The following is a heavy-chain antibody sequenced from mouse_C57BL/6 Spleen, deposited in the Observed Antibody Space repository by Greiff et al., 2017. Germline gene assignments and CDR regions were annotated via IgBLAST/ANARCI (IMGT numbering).Heavy chain of an antibody. CDR1: GFTFSDAW. CDR2: IRNKANNPAT. V-gene: IGHV6-6*01. Sequence: EVKLLESGGGLVQPGGSMKLSCAASGFTFSDAWMDWVRQSPEKGLEWVAEIRNKANNPATYYAESVKGRFTISRDDSKSSVYLQMNSLRAEDTGIYYCTVPAYWGQGTLVTVSA. D-gene: IGHD6-1*01. CDR3: TVPAY. J-gene: IGHJ3*01.